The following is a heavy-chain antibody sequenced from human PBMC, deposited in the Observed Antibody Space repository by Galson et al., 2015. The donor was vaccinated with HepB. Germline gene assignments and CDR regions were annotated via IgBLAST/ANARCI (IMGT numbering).Heavy chain of an antibody. CDR1: GYSFTSYW. V-gene: IGHV5-51*01. Sequence: QSGAEVKKPGESLKISCKGSGYSFTSYWIGWVRQMPGKGLEWMGIIYPGDSDTRYSPSFQGQVTISADKSTSTAYLQWSSLKASDTAMYYCARPGVPGPYDSSGYCLFCIGYWGQGTLVTVSS. J-gene: IGHJ4*02. CDR2: IYPGDSDT. D-gene: IGHD3-22*01. CDR3: ARPGVPGPYDSSGYCLFCIGY.